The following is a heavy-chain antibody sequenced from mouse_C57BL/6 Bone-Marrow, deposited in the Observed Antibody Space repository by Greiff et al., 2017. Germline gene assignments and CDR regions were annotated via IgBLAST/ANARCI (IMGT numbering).Heavy chain of an antibody. CDR1: GFTFSSYA. J-gene: IGHJ3*01. CDR3: ARHYYGRAWFAY. CDR2: ISDGGSYT. V-gene: IGHV5-4*01. Sequence: EVQRVESGGGLVKPGGSLKLSCAASGFTFSSYAMSWVRQTPEKRLEWVATISDGGSYTYYPDNVKGRFTIARANAKNNLYLQMSHLKSEDTAMYYCARHYYGRAWFAYWGQGTLVTVSA. D-gene: IGHD1-1*01.